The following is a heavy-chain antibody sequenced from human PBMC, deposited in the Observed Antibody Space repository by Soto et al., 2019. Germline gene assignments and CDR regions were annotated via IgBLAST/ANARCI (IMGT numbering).Heavy chain of an antibody. J-gene: IGHJ4*02. CDR2: IYHNGSP. V-gene: IGHV4-4*02. Sequence: SETLSLTCVVSGGSISSTNWWTWVRQPPEKHLEWIGEIYHNGSPTYSPPLRGRATISVDKSNNQFSLRLRSLTAADTAVSYCAREFLFDYWGQGTLVTVSA. CDR1: GGSISSTNW. CDR3: AREFLFDY.